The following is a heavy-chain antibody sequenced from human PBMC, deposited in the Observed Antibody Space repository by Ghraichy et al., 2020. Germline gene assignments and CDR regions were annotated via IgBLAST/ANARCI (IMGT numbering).Heavy chain of an antibody. CDR3: ARGLYSSSSGGMDV. V-gene: IGHV3-33*01. CDR1: GFTFSSYG. J-gene: IGHJ6*02. CDR2: IWYDGSNK. Sequence: GGSLRLSCAASGFTFSSYGMHWVRQAPGKGLEWVAVIWYDGSNKYYADSVKGRFTISRDNSKNTLYLQMNSLRAEDTAVYYCARGLYSSSSGGMDVWGQGTTVTVSS. D-gene: IGHD6-6*01.